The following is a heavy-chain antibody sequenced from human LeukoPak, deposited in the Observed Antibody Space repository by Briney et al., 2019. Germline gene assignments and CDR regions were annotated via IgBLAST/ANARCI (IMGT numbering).Heavy chain of an antibody. CDR2: IKPDGSLI. CDR3: AKWELYSRFYYLDY. Sequence: PGGSLRLSCAASGFTFSSYWMTWVRQGPGKGVEWVANIKPDGSLIYYVDSVKGRFTISRDNAKNSLYLQMNSLRAEDTAVYYCAKWELYSRFYYLDYWGQGTLATVSS. V-gene: IGHV3-7*01. J-gene: IGHJ4*02. CDR1: GFTFSSYW. D-gene: IGHD1-7*01.